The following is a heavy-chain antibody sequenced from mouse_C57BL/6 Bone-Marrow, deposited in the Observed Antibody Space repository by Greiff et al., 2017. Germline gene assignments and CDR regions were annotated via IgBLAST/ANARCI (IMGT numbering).Heavy chain of an antibody. CDR2: ISSGGST. Sequence: EVKLVESGGGLVKPGGSLKLSCAASGFTFSSYAMSWVRQTPEKRLEWVASISSGGSTYYPDSVKSRFTISSVNARNILYLQMSSLRSEDTAMYYCARVDYYRAYAMDYWGQGTSVTVSS. V-gene: IGHV5-6-5*01. J-gene: IGHJ4*01. CDR1: GFTFSSYA. D-gene: IGHD1-1*01. CDR3: ARVDYYRAYAMDY.